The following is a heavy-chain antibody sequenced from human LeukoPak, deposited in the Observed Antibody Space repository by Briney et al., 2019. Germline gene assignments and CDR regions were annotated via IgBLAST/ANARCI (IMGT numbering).Heavy chain of an antibody. V-gene: IGHV3-53*01. CDR2: MYNFGSI. CDR3: AGGTYYGSGSRPGYFDH. CDR1: DFTFNNNY. J-gene: IGHJ4*02. D-gene: IGHD3-10*01. Sequence: GGSLRLSCAASDFTFNNNYMNWVRQAPGKGLEWVSLMYNFGSIYYRDSVKGRFTVSRDISKSTLYLQMNNLSAEDTAVYYCAGGTYYGSGSRPGYFDHWGQGILVTVSS.